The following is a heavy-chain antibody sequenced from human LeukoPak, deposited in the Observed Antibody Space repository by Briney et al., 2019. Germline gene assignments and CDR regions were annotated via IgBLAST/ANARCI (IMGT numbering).Heavy chain of an antibody. CDR3: AKDIGTVSAPLDP. CDR1: GXTFAHFD. CDR2: INWDGGST. D-gene: IGHD1/OR15-1a*01. Sequence: GGSLRLSCAASGXTFAHFDVSWVRQAPGKGLEWVSGINWDGGSTGYADSVKGRFTISRDNSKNSLFLQMNSLRTEDTAFYYCAKDIGTVSAPLDPWGQGTLVTVSS. J-gene: IGHJ5*02. V-gene: IGHV3-20*04.